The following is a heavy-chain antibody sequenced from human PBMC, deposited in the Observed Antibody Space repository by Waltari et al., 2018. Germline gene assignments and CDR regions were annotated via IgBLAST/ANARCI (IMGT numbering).Heavy chain of an antibody. V-gene: IGHV3-30*16. D-gene: IGHD3-10*01. CDR1: GFTFSNSA. J-gene: IGHJ4*02. CDR2: RSNDEKKK. CDR3: ARSGGPRHYYDSGSYCDH. Sequence: QVQLVESGGGEVQPGRSRRPSCAASGFTFSNSAIHWVRPAPGKGLECGAIRSNDEKKKNYADSVKGRFTSSRDNSKKTVCLQMVSLKPEDTAIYYCARSGGPRHYYDSGSYCDHWGQGTLVTVSS.